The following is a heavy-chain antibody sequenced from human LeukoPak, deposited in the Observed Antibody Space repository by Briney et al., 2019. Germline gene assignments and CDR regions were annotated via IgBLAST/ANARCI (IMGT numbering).Heavy chain of an antibody. Sequence: ASVKVSCKASGYSFTGYYMHWVRQGPGQGREWMGWINANSGGTNYAQKFQGRVTMTRDTSISTAYMELSRLRADDTAVYYCARSSRYDIWTGYPYWGQGTLVTVSP. CDR1: GYSFTGYY. V-gene: IGHV1-2*02. D-gene: IGHD3-9*01. J-gene: IGHJ4*02. CDR2: INANSGGT. CDR3: ARSSRYDIWTGYPY.